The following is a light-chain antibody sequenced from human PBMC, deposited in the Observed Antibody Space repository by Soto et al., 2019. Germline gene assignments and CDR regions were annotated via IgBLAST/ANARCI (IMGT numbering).Light chain of an antibody. CDR3: ASWDDSLSGYV. Sequence: QSVLTQPPSASGNPGQRLTISCSGSTSNILRNYVYWYRQFPGTAPRLLISMNDQRPSGVPDRFSGSKSGTSASLAISGLRSEDEADYYSASWDDSLSGYVSGTGTKVTVL. CDR2: MND. CDR1: TSNILRNY. J-gene: IGLJ1*01. V-gene: IGLV1-47*01.